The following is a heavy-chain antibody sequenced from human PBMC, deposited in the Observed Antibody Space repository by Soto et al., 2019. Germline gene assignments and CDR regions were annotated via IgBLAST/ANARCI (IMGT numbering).Heavy chain of an antibody. J-gene: IGHJ3*02. CDR2: IIPIFGTA. CDR3: ATYYYDSSGYPDAFDI. CDR1: GGTFSSYA. V-gene: IGHV1-69*01. Sequence: QVQLVQSGAEVQKPGSSVKVSCKASGGTFSSYAISWVRQAPGQGLEWMGGIIPIFGTANYAQKFQGRVTITADESKRTVYMELSSLRSEDTAVYYCATYYYDSSGYPDAFDIWGQGTMVTVSS. D-gene: IGHD3-22*01.